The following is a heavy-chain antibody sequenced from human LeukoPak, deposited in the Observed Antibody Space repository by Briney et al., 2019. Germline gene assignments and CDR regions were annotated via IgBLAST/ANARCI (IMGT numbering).Heavy chain of an antibody. CDR3: ARGERSRWFDP. CDR1: GYTFTGYD. CDR2: MNPNSGNT. D-gene: IGHD1-26*01. Sequence: ASVKVSCKASGYTFTGYDINWVRQATGQGLEWMGWMNPNSGNTGYAQKFQGRVTMTRNTSISTACMELSSLRSEDTAVYYCARGERSRWFDPWGQGTLVTVSS. V-gene: IGHV1-8*01. J-gene: IGHJ5*02.